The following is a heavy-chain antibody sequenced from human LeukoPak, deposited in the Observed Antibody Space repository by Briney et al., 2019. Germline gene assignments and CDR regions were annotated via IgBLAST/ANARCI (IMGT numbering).Heavy chain of an antibody. V-gene: IGHV1-24*01. J-gene: IGHJ4*02. D-gene: IGHD6-19*01. CDR2: FNPKNGET. Sequence: ASVKVSCKVSGYTLTEFSMHWVRQAPGQGLEWMGGFNPKNGETIYAQKFQGRVTMTEDTSADTAYMELRNLRSEDTAVYYCAKLSSGWGYARVNFDNWGQGTLVTVSS. CDR3: AKLSSGWGYARVNFDN. CDR1: GYTLTEFS.